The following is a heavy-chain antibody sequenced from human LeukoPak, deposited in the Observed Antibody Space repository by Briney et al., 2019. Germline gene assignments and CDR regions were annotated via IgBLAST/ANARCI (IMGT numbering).Heavy chain of an antibody. V-gene: IGHV4-59*01. CDR2: VFSSGTT. Sequence: MTSETLSLTCTVSGDSISGYYWSWIRQPPGKGLEWIGYVFSSGTTNYNPSLKGRVTLLVDTSKNQFSLELNSVTAADTAVYYCARSGRGAAGTRYISDFWGQGTLVTVSS. CDR3: ARSGRGAAGTRYISDF. CDR1: GDSISGYY. D-gene: IGHD6-13*01. J-gene: IGHJ4*02.